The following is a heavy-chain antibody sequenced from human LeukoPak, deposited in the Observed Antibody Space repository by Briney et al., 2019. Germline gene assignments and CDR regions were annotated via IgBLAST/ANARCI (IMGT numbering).Heavy chain of an antibody. Sequence: SETLSLTCTVSGGSISDYFWSWIRQPAGKGLEWVGRIYSSGSTLYNPSLKSRVTMSLDTSKNQFSLTLTSVTAADTAVYYCAGGPYCGDDCYFDSWGRGTLFTVSS. CDR3: AGGPYCGDDCYFDS. CDR2: IYSSGST. D-gene: IGHD2-21*01. J-gene: IGHJ4*02. CDR1: GGSISDYF. V-gene: IGHV4-4*07.